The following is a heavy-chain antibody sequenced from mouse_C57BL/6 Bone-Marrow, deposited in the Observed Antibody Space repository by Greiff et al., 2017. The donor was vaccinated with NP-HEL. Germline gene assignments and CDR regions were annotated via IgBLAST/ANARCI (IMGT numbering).Heavy chain of an antibody. Sequence: QVQLKQPGAELVRPGSSVKLSCKASGYTFTSYWMDWVKQRPGQGLEWIGNIYPSDSETHYNQKFKDKATLTVDKSSSTAYMQLSSLTSEDSAVYYCARKGNYDYDYAMDYWGQGTSVTVSS. V-gene: IGHV1-61*01. CDR1: GYTFTSYW. CDR2: IYPSDSET. CDR3: ARKGNYDYDYAMDY. J-gene: IGHJ4*01. D-gene: IGHD2-4*01.